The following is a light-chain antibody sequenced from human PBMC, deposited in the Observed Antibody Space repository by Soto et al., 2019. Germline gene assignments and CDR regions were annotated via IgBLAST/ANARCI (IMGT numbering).Light chain of an antibody. CDR1: QSISSNF. Sequence: EIVLTQSPGTLSLSPGEGATLSCRASQSISSNFLAWYQQKRGQAPRLLIHGASNRATGIPDRFSGSGSGTDFTLTITRLEPEDFAVYYCQQRSNLITFGQGTRLEIK. CDR2: GAS. V-gene: IGKV3D-20*02. CDR3: QQRSNLIT. J-gene: IGKJ5*01.